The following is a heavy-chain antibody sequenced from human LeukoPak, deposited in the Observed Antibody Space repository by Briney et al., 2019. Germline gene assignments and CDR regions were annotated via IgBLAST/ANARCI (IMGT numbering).Heavy chain of an antibody. J-gene: IGHJ4*02. D-gene: IGHD6-13*01. CDR3: ARFDWSAAEDSG. V-gene: IGHV1-2*02. CDR2: INPNSGGT. Sequence: GASVKVSCKASGYTFTGYYMHWVRQAPGQGLEWMGWINPNSGGTNYAQKFQGRVTMTRDTSISTAYMEPSRLRSDDTAVYYCARFDWSAAEDSGWGQGTLVTVSS. CDR1: GYTFTGYY.